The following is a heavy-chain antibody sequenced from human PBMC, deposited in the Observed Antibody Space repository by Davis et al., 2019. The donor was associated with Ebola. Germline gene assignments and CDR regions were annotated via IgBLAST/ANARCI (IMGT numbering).Heavy chain of an antibody. V-gene: IGHV4-59*12. CDR3: ARGDWNRYYFDY. CDR2: IYYSGST. CDR1: GGSISSYY. Sequence: GSLRLSCTVSGGSISSYYWSWIRQPPGKGLEWIGYIYYSGSTNYNPSLKSRVTISVDTSKNQFSLKLSSVTAADTAVYYCARGDWNRYYFDYWGQGTLVTVSS. J-gene: IGHJ4*02. D-gene: IGHD1-1*01.